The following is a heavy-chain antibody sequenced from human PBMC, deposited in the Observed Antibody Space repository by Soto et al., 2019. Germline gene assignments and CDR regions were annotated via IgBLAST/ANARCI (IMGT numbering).Heavy chain of an antibody. CDR2: IYYSGST. D-gene: IGHD2-15*01. J-gene: IGHJ4*02. V-gene: IGHV4-39*01. Sequence: QLQLQESGPGLVKPSETLSLTCTVSGGSIRSSSYYWGWIRQPPGKGLEWIGSIYYSGSTYYNPSLKSRVTISVDRSKNEFSLKLSSVTAADTAVYYCARHTPAISISDHWGQGTLVTVSS. CDR3: ARHTPAISISDH. CDR1: GGSIRSSSYY.